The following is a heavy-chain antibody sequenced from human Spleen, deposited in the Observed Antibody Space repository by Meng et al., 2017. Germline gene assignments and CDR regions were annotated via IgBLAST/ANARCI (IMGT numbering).Heavy chain of an antibody. J-gene: IGHJ4*02. D-gene: IGHD2/OR15-2a*01. Sequence: QVQLVESVGGVVQPGGSLRLSCAASGFTFSSYPMHWVRQAPGKGLEWVAVISYDGNNKYYADSVKGRFTISRDNSKNTLYLQMNSLRVEDTAIYYCVPRTTFYDYWGQGTLVTVSS. CDR3: VPRTTFYDY. CDR1: GFTFSSYP. V-gene: IGHV3-30-3*01. CDR2: ISYDGNNK.